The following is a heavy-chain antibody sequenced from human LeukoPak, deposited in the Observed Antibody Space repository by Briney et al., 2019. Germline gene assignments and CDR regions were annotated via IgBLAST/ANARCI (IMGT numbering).Heavy chain of an antibody. CDR2: INPNNGGT. D-gene: IGHD3-22*01. CDR3: AREVDYYDTSGYFPLGY. Sequence: ASIKVSCKASGYTFTDYYIHWVRQAPGQGLEWMGWINPNNGGTNYAQKFQGRVTMTRDTSISTAYMELSRLRSDDTAVYYCAREVDYYDTSGYFPLGYWGQGTLVTVSS. J-gene: IGHJ4*02. CDR1: GYTFTDYY. V-gene: IGHV1-2*02.